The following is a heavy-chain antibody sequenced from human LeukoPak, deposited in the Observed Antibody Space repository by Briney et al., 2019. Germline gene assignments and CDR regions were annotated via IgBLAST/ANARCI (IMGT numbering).Heavy chain of an antibody. CDR3: ARALVAATGHFDY. CDR2: IYTSGST. V-gene: IGHV4-61*02. Sequence: SETLSLTCTVASGSISSSSYYWSWIRQPAGKGLEWIGRIYTSGSTNYNPSLKSRVTISVDTSKNQFSLKLSSVTAADTAVYYCARALVAATGHFDYWGQGTLVTVSS. CDR1: SGSISSSSYY. J-gene: IGHJ4*02. D-gene: IGHD2-15*01.